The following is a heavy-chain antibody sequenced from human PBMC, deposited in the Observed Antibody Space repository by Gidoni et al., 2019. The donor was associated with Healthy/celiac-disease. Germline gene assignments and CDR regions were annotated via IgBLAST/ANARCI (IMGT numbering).Heavy chain of an antibody. CDR1: GGSFSGYY. Sequence: QVQLQQWGAGLLKPSETLSLTCAVYGGSFSGYYWSWIRQPPGKGLEWIGEINHSGSTNYNPSLKSRVTRSVDTSKNQFSLKLSSVTAADTAVYYCARAESHDYGDYVGAFDIWGQGTMVTVSS. CDR2: INHSGST. D-gene: IGHD4-17*01. CDR3: ARAESHDYGDYVGAFDI. V-gene: IGHV4-34*01. J-gene: IGHJ3*02.